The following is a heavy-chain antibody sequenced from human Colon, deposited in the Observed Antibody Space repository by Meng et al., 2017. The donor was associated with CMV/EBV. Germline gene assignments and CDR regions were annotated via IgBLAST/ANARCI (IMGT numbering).Heavy chain of an antibody. Sequence: GGSLRLSCAASGFTFSSHAMTWVRQDPGKGLEWVSAISASGATTYYADSVKGRHTISRDNSKNTLYLQMNGLGAGDTGVYYCAKDTAYYYGSGSRAYGLDVWGQGTTVTVSS. J-gene: IGHJ6*02. D-gene: IGHD3-10*01. V-gene: IGHV3-23*01. CDR2: ISASGATT. CDR1: GFTFSSHA. CDR3: AKDTAYYYGSGSRAYGLDV.